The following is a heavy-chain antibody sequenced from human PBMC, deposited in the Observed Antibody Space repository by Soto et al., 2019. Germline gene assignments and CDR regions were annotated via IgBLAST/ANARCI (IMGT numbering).Heavy chain of an antibody. D-gene: IGHD3-22*01. Sequence: SETLSLTCTVSGDSISSGGHYWSWIRQHPGKGLEWIGYIYYSGSTYYNPSLKSRVTISVDTSKNQFSLKLSSVTAADTAVYYCAREARYYDSSGYYYVDWFDPWGQGTLVTVSS. CDR1: GDSISSGGHY. V-gene: IGHV4-31*03. J-gene: IGHJ5*02. CDR2: IYYSGST. CDR3: AREARYYDSSGYYYVDWFDP.